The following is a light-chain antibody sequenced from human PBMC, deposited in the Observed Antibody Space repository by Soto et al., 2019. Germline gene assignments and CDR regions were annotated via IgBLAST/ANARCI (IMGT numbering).Light chain of an antibody. Sequence: DIQMTQSPSTLSASVGDRVTITCRASQFVSSWLAWYQQKPGKAPNLLIYDASNLESGVPSRYSGGGSGTEFSLTISSLQPDDFSTYYCQQYYLYPYTFGQGTRLVIK. CDR3: QQYYLYPYT. J-gene: IGKJ5*01. V-gene: IGKV1-5*01. CDR1: QFVSSW. CDR2: DAS.